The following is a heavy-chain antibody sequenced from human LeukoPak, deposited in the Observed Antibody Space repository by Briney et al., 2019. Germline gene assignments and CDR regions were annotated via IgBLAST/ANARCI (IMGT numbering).Heavy chain of an antibody. D-gene: IGHD5-12*01. J-gene: IGHJ6*03. CDR3: AKSGGATPDYYYMDV. CDR1: GFTFDDYA. V-gene: IGHV3-9*03. CDR2: ISWNSGSI. Sequence: QSGGSLRLSCAASGFTFDDYAMHWVRQAPGKGLEWVSGISWNSGSIGYADSVKGRFTISRDNAKNSLYLQMNSLRAEDMALYYCAKSGGATPDYYYMDVWGKGTTVTVSS.